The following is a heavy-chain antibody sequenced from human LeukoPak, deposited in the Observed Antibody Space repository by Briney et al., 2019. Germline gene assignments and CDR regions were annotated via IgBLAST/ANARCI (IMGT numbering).Heavy chain of an antibody. D-gene: IGHD6-6*01. CDR2: IRYDGSNK. CDR1: GFTFSSYG. J-gene: IGHJ3*02. Sequence: GGSLRLSCAASGFTFSSYGMHWVRQAPGKGLEWVAFIRYDGSNKYYADSVKGRFTISGDNSKNTLYLQMNSLRAEDTAVYYCARPPSSIAARYAFDIWGQGTMVTVSS. CDR3: ARPPSSIAARYAFDI. V-gene: IGHV3-30*02.